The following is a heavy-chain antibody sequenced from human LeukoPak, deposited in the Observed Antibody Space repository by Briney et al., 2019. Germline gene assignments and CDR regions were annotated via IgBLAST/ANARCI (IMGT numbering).Heavy chain of an antibody. Sequence: SETLSLTCTVSGGSISSYSWSWIRQPPGKGLEWIGYIYYSGSTNYNPSLKSRVTISVDTSKNQFSLKLSSVTAADTAVYYCARVHTMGYYFDYWGQGTLVTVSS. D-gene: IGHD3-3*01. CDR3: ARVHTMGYYFDY. CDR1: GGSISSYS. CDR2: IYYSGST. J-gene: IGHJ4*02. V-gene: IGHV4-59*01.